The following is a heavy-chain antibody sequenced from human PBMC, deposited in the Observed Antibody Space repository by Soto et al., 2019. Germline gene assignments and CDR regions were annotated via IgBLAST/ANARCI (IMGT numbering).Heavy chain of an antibody. J-gene: IGHJ4*02. CDR3: AKDKGGRYCSRTSCLYSFDY. Sequence: EVQLLESGGGLVQPGGSLRLSCTASGFTFSTYAMSWVRQAPGKGLEWVATISDSGSTYYADSVKGRFNISRDNSKNTLYLEMNSLRAEDTAVYYCAKDKGGRYCSRTSCLYSFDYWGQGTLVTVSS. CDR2: ISDSGST. V-gene: IGHV3-23*01. D-gene: IGHD2-2*01. CDR1: GFTFSTYA.